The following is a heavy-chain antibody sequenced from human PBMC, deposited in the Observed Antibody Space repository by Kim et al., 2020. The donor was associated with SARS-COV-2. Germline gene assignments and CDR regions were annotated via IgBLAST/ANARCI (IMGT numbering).Heavy chain of an antibody. CDR1: GGSFSGYY. CDR3: ARTGVGATHDAFDI. J-gene: IGHJ3*02. D-gene: IGHD1-26*01. CDR2: INHSGST. Sequence: SETLSLTCAVYGGSFSGYYWSWIRQPPGKGLEWIGEINHSGSTNYNPSLKSRVTISVDTSKNQFSLKLSSVTAADTAVYYCARTGVGATHDAFDIWGQGTMVTVSS. V-gene: IGHV4-34*01.